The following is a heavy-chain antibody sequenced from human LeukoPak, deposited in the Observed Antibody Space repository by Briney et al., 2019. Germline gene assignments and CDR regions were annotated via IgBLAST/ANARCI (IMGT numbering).Heavy chain of an antibody. CDR2: IDYSGNT. CDR3: ARHGDYDAFDI. D-gene: IGHD4-17*01. CDR1: GGSIRSHF. J-gene: IGHJ3*02. Sequence: SETLSLTCTVSGGSIRSHFWSWIRQPPGKGLEWIGYIDYSGNTNYNPSFKRRVTLSVDTSTNQFSLKLSSVTAADTAVYYCARHGDYDAFDIWGQGTMVTVSS. V-gene: IGHV4-59*08.